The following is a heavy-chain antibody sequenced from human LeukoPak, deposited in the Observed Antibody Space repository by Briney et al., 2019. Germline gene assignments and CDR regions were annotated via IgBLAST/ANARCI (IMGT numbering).Heavy chain of an antibody. J-gene: IGHJ4*02. CDR3: ARGAGSSWYFYFDY. CDR2: IKWDGGST. Sequence: TGGSLRLSCAASGSTFDDHGMSWVRQVPGKGLEWVSGIKWDGGSTGYADSVKGRFTISRDNAKNSLYLQMNSLRVEDTAVYHCARGAGSSWYFYFDYWGQGTLVTVSS. D-gene: IGHD6-13*01. V-gene: IGHV3-20*01. CDR1: GSTFDDHG.